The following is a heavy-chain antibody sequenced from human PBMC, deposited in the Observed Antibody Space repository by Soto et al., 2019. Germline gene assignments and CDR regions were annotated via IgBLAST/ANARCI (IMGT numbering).Heavy chain of an antibody. Sequence: XGTLSLTFSVSGDFISNTTYYWGCVRQAPGKGLEWVGSIYFSGSGTSHYNPSLKSRVTISVDTSKNQFSLKLTSVTAADTAVYYCPRPRSSFGTSGYYPFDYWGQGTLVTVS. V-gene: IGHV4-39*01. CDR2: IYFSGSGTS. J-gene: IGHJ4*02. D-gene: IGHD3-22*01. CDR1: GDFISNTTYY. CDR3: PRPRSSFGTSGYYPFDY.